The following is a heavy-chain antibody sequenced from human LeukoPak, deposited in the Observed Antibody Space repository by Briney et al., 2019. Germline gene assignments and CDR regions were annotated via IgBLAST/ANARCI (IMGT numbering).Heavy chain of an antibody. CDR3: ASQDERITMVRGVIRFDY. D-gene: IGHD3-10*01. CDR1: GGSISSSSYY. CDR2: IYYSGST. Sequence: PSETLSLTCTVFGGSISSSSYYWGWIRQPPGKGLEWIGSIYYSGSTYYNPSLKSRVTISVGTSKNQFSLKLSSVTAADTAVYYCASQDERITMVRGVIRFDYWGQGTLVTVSS. J-gene: IGHJ4*02. V-gene: IGHV4-39*01.